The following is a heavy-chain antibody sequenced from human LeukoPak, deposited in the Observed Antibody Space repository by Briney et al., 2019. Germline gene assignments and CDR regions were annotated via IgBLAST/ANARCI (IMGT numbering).Heavy chain of an antibody. Sequence: SVKVSCKASGGTFSSYAISWVRQAPGQGLEWMGGIIPIFGTANYAQKFQGRVTITTDESTSTAYIELSSLRSEDTAVYYCAKSIAELWGYFDYWGQGTLVTVSS. V-gene: IGHV1-69*05. D-gene: IGHD6-6*01. CDR2: IIPIFGTA. J-gene: IGHJ4*02. CDR1: GGTFSSYA. CDR3: AKSIAELWGYFDY.